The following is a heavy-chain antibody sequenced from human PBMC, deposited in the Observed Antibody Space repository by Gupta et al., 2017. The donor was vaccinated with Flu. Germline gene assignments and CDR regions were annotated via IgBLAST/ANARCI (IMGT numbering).Heavy chain of an antibody. CDR2: IWYDGSNK. CDR3: ARTIIGGGDNYEDGFDS. V-gene: IGHV3-33*01. D-gene: IGHD5-12*01. J-gene: IGHJ4*02. CDR1: GFTFSSYG. Sequence: QVQLVESGGGVVQPGRSLRLSCAASGFTFSSYGMHWVRQAPGKGLEWVAGIWYDGSNKYYADSGKGRFTISRDNSKNTLELQMNSLREEEWAVYYCARTIIGGGDNYEDGFDSWGQGILVPVS.